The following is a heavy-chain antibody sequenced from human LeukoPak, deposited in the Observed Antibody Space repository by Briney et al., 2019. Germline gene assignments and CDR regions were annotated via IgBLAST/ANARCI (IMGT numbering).Heavy chain of an antibody. Sequence: PSETLSLTCTVSGGSISSSSYYWGWIRQPPGKGLEWIGSIYYSGSTYYNPSLKSRVTISVDTSKNQFSLKLSSVTAADTAVYHCARHDSSGWNEGATDFDYWGQGTLVTVSS. CDR1: GGSISSSSYY. J-gene: IGHJ4*02. CDR3: ARHDSSGWNEGATDFDY. CDR2: IYYSGST. V-gene: IGHV4-39*01. D-gene: IGHD6-19*01.